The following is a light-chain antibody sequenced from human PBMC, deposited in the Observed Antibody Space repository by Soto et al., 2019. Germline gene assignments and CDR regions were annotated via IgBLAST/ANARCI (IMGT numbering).Light chain of an antibody. CDR1: QSVASGY. CDR3: QHYGTSRT. J-gene: IGKJ1*01. Sequence: EVVLTQSPGTLSLSPGERATLSCRATQSVASGYFAWYQQKPGQAPRLLIYGASTRATGIPDRFSGGGSGTDFTLTISRLEAEDSAVYFCQHYGTSRTFGQGTKVEIK. V-gene: IGKV3-20*01. CDR2: GAS.